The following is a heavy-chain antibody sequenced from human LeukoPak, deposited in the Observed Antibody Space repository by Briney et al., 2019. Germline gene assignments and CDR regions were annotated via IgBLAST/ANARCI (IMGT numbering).Heavy chain of an antibody. D-gene: IGHD3-10*01. CDR2: IWYDGSNK. J-gene: IGHJ3*02. Sequence: SGGSLRLSCAASGFAFSSYGMHWVRQAPGKGLEWAAVIWYDGSNKYYADSVKGRFTISRDNSKNTLYLQMNSLRAEDTAVYYCARDGVRRFGELNAFDIWGQGTMGTVSS. V-gene: IGHV3-33*01. CDR1: GFAFSSYG. CDR3: ARDGVRRFGELNAFDI.